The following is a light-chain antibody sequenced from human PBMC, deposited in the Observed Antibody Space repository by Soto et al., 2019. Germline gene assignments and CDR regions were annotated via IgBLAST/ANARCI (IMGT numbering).Light chain of an antibody. CDR3: MQALQTPIT. J-gene: IGKJ5*01. Sequence: DIVMTQSPLSLPVTPGEPASICCRSSHSLLHSKGYNCLDWYLQKPGQSPQLLIYLGSNRASGVPDRFSGSGSGTDFTLKISRVEAEDVGVYYCMQALQTPITFGQGTRLEI. CDR2: LGS. V-gene: IGKV2-28*01. CDR1: HSLLHSKGYNC.